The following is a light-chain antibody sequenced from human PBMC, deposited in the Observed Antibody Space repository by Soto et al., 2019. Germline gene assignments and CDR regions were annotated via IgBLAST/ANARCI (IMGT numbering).Light chain of an antibody. Sequence: QTVVTQPPSASGTPGQRVTISCSGSSSNIGSNTVNWYQQLPGTAPKLLIYSTDQRPSGVPDRFSGSKSGTSASLAISGLQSEDEADYYCAAWDDRLKGLFGGGTKVTVL. CDR2: STD. CDR1: SSNIGSNT. V-gene: IGLV1-44*01. J-gene: IGLJ2*01. CDR3: AAWDDRLKGL.